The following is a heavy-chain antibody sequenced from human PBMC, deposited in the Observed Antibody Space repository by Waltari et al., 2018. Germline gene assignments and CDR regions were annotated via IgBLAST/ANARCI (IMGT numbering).Heavy chain of an antibody. D-gene: IGHD2-15*01. J-gene: IGHJ6*02. CDR3: AGPAPLGYCSGGSCYSLRDYYYGMDV. Sequence: QVQLQQWGAGLLKPSETLSLTCAVYGGSSSGYYWSWIRRPPGKGWEGLGEINQSGSTNYNPTLKSRVTISVDTSKNQFSLKLSSVTAADTAVYYCAGPAPLGYCSGGSCYSLRDYYYGMDVWGQGTTVTVSS. CDR1: GGSSSGYY. V-gene: IGHV4-34*01. CDR2: INQSGST.